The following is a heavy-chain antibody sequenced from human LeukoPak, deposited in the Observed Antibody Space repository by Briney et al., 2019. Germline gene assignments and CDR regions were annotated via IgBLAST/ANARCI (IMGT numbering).Heavy chain of an antibody. J-gene: IGHJ6*02. CDR3: ARGIRRDYTNWRTVQYYGMDV. CDR1: GFTVSSSY. CDR2: IYSGGET. D-gene: IGHD4-11*01. Sequence: GGSLRLSCAASGFTVSSSYMSWVRQAPGKGLEWVSIIYSGGETYYADSVKDRFIISRDISKNTVYLHMNSLRAEDTAVYYCARGIRRDYTNWRTVQYYGMDVWGLGTTVTVSS. V-gene: IGHV3-66*01.